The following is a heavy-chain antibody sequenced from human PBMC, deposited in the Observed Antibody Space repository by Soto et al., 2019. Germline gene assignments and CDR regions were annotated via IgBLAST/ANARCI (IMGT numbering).Heavy chain of an antibody. CDR2: ISGSGGST. CDR3: AKFAGDYDFWSGYPPHFDY. V-gene: IGHV3-23*01. CDR1: GFTFSSYA. Sequence: GGSLRLSCAASGFTFSSYAMSWVRQAPGKGLEWVSAISGSGGSTYYADSMKGRLTISRDNSKNTLYLQMNSLRAEDTAVYYCAKFAGDYDFWSGYPPHFDYWGQGTLVTVSS. J-gene: IGHJ4*02. D-gene: IGHD3-3*01.